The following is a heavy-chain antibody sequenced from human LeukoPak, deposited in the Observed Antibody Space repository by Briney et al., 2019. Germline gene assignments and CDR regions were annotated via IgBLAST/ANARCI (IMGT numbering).Heavy chain of an antibody. CDR3: ASTFRNSSGWYLGSDYYFDY. V-gene: IGHV1-2*02. D-gene: IGHD6-19*01. J-gene: IGHJ4*02. CDR1: GYTFTGYY. Sequence: ASVKVSCKASGYTFTGYYIHWVRQAPGQGLEWMGWINPNSGDTNYAQNFQGRVTMTRDTSISTAYMELSRLRSDDTAVYYCASTFRNSSGWYLGSDYYFDYWGQGTLVTVSS. CDR2: INPNSGDT.